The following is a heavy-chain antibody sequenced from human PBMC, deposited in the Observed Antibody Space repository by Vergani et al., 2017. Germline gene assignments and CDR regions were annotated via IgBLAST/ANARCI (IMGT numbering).Heavy chain of an antibody. CDR3: VKDTGILLWQHFES. J-gene: IGHJ4*02. D-gene: IGHD3-16*01. CDR1: GFVFDEYA. Sequence: EVQLVTSGGGLVQPGGSLRLSCAASGFVFDEYALHWVRQSPGKGLEWVSGISWNRGKIAYADSVKGRFTISRDTAKKSLYLQMNNLRPEDTAFYYCVKDTGILLWQHFESWGQGILVTVSS. V-gene: IGHV3-9*01. CDR2: ISWNRGKI.